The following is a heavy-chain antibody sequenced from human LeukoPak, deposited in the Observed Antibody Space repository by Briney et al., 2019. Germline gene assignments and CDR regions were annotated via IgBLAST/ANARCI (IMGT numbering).Heavy chain of an antibody. CDR3: ASGGFGELY. Sequence: PGGPLRLSCAPSGFTFSSYSMNWVRQAPGKGLEWFSSISGSSSHIYYAESVKGRFTISRDNVKDSLFLQMNSLRAEDTAVYYCASGGFGELYWGQGVLVTVSS. V-gene: IGHV3-21*01. J-gene: IGHJ4*02. CDR1: GFTFSSYS. CDR2: ISGSSSHI. D-gene: IGHD3-10*01.